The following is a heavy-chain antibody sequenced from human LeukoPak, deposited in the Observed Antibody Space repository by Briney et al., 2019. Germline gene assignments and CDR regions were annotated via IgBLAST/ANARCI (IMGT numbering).Heavy chain of an antibody. J-gene: IGHJ4*02. V-gene: IGHV3-48*04. CDR3: ARAGYNYGYDFSY. CDR2: ISSSSSTI. Sequence: GGSLRLSCAASGFTFSSYNMNWVRQAPGKGLEWVSYISSSSSTIYYADSVKGRFTISRDNARNSLYLQMNSLRAEDTAVYYCARAGYNYGYDFSYWGQGTLVTVSS. D-gene: IGHD5-18*01. CDR1: GFTFSSYN.